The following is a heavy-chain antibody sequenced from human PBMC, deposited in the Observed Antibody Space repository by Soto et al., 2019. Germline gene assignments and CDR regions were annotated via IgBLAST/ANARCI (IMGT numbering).Heavy chain of an antibody. V-gene: IGHV3-23*01. CDR2: ISGSGGST. J-gene: IGHJ6*02. CDR3: AKDHGVSYWADCMDV. D-gene: IGHD1-26*01. CDR1: GFTFSSYA. Sequence: EVQLLESGGGLVQPGGSLRLSCAASGFTFSSYAMSWVRQAPGKGLEWVSAISGSGGSTYYADSVKGRFTISRDNSKNTLDLQMHRLRAEATAVYSCAKDHGVSYWADCMDVWGQGTTVTVSS.